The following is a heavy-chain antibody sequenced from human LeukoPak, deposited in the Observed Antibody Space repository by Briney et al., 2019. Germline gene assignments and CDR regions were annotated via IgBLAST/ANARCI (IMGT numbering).Heavy chain of an antibody. CDR3: ARCPKRRITIFGVVTSKGVFMDI. D-gene: IGHD3-3*01. CDR1: GGSISSSNW. CDR2: IYHSGST. V-gene: IGHV4-4*02. J-gene: IGHJ6*03. Sequence: PSGTLSLTCTVSGGSISSSNWWSWVRQPPGKGLEWIGEIYHSGSTNYSPSLKSRVSISVDKSKNQFSLELSSVTAADTAVYYCARCPKRRITIFGVVTSKGVFMDIWGKGTTVTVSS.